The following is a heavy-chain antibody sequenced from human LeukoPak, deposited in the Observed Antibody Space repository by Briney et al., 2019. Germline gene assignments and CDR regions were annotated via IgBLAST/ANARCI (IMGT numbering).Heavy chain of an antibody. CDR1: GFTFSSYS. J-gene: IGHJ4*02. CDR2: ISSSSSYI. CDR3: ARTYSSGWYSPHPYYFDY. D-gene: IGHD6-19*01. Sequence: GGSLRLSCAASGFTFSSYSMNWVRQAPGKGLEWVSSISSSSSYICYADSVKGRFTISRDNAKNSLYLQMNSLRAEDTAVYYCARTYSSGWYSPHPYYFDYWGQGTLVTVSS. V-gene: IGHV3-21*01.